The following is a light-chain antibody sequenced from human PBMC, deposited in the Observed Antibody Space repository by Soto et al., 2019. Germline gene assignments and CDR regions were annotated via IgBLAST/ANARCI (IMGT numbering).Light chain of an antibody. CDR1: SNDIGAYNY. J-gene: IGLJ3*02. CDR2: HVR. Sequence: QSALTQPASVSGSPGQSITLSCTGTSNDIGAYNYVSWYRQHPGKAPNLIIYHVRSRPSGVSNRFSGSKSGITASLIISGLQPEDEADYYCSSLTTSSTWVFGGGTKLTVL. CDR3: SSLTTSSTWV. V-gene: IGLV2-14*03.